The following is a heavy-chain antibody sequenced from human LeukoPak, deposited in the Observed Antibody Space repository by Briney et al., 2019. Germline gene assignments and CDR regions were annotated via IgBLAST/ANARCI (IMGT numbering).Heavy chain of an antibody. J-gene: IGHJ4*02. D-gene: IGHD6-19*01. CDR3: ARDDSGWITGKILY. CDR2: ITKDGET. Sequence: GGSLRLSCSASGFIFNMFGMHWFRQAPGKGLEWVALITKDGETYYTDSVKGRFTISRDTSTNTVNLQMDSLTSEDTAVYFCARDDSGWITGKILYWGQGTLVSVSS. CDR1: GFIFNMFG. V-gene: IGHV3-30*04.